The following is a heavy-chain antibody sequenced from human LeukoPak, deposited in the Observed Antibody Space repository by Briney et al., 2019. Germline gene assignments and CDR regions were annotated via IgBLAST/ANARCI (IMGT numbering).Heavy chain of an antibody. D-gene: IGHD1-14*01. V-gene: IGHV3-64D*06. CDR3: VKGTYTAAH. Sequence: GGSLRLSCSASGFTFSSYAMHWVRQAPGKGLEYVSAISRSGDSIYYADSVKGRISISRDNSKNTLYLQMSSLRAEATAVYYCVKGTYTAAHWGQGTLVTVSS. CDR2: ISRSGDSI. CDR1: GFTFSSYA. J-gene: IGHJ4*02.